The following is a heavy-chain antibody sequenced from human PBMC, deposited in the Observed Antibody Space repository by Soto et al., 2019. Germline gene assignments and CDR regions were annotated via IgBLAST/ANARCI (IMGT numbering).Heavy chain of an antibody. V-gene: IGHV4-4*02. J-gene: IGHJ6*02. CDR2: IYHSGST. CDR3: ARGLAEKWELQGYYYGMDV. Sequence: PXGTLSLTGAVSGGSISSSNWWSCVRQPPGKGLEWIGEIYHSGSTNYNPSLKSRVTISVDKSKNQFSLKLSSVTAADTAVYYCARGLAEKWELQGYYYGMDVWGQGTTVTVSS. D-gene: IGHD1-26*01. CDR1: GGSISSSNW.